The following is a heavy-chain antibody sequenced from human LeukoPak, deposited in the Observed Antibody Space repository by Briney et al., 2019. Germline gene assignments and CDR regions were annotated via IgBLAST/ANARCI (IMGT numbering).Heavy chain of an antibody. J-gene: IGHJ3*02. D-gene: IGHD6-13*01. Sequence: SVKVSCKASGGTFSSYAISWVRQAPGQGLEWMGGIIPIFGAANYAQKFQGRVTITTDESTSTAYMELSSLRSEDTAVYYCARDRVSSSHGGAFDIWGQGTMVTVSS. CDR1: GGTFSSYA. V-gene: IGHV1-69*05. CDR2: IIPIFGAA. CDR3: ARDRVSSSHGGAFDI.